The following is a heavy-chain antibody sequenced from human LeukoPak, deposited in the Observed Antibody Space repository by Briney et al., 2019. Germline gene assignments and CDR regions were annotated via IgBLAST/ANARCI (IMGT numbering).Heavy chain of an antibody. CDR2: IYYSGST. J-gene: IGHJ3*01. D-gene: IGHD3-3*01. CDR3: ARRYTIFGVAP. Sequence: SETLSLTCTVSGGSISSYYWSWIRQPAGKGLEWIGSIYYSGSTYYNPSLKSRVTISVDTSKNQFSLKLSSVTAADTAVYYCARRYTIFGVAPWGQGTMVTVSS. V-gene: IGHV4-59*05. CDR1: GGSISSYY.